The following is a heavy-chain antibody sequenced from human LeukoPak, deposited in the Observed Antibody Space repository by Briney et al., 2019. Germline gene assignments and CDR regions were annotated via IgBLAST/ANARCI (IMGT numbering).Heavy chain of an antibody. CDR2: IREDGNEK. V-gene: IGHV3-7*01. CDR1: GFTFSSYW. CDR3: ARDYIGGWNDH. J-gene: IGHJ4*02. Sequence: GGSLRLSCSASGFTFSSYWMSWVRQTTGKGLECVAKIREDGNEKFYVDSVKGRFTISRDNAKNSAYLQMNSLRVEDTAVYFCARDYIGGWNDHWGQGTLVTVSS. D-gene: IGHD3-16*01.